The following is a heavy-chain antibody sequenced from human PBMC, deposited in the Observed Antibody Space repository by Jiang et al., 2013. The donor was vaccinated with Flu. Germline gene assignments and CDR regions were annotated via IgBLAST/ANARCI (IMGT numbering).Heavy chain of an antibody. CDR3: AKVGAYYYGSGSYYDY. CDR2: VSGSGTGT. V-gene: IGHV3-23*01. Sequence: QLLEVWGRAWYEPGGSLRLSCAASGFTFSSYAMSWVRQAPGKGLEWVSAVSGSGTGTYFADSVKGRFTISRDNSKNTLYLQMNSLRAEDTAVYYCAKVGAYYYGSGSYYDYWGQGTLVTVSS. D-gene: IGHD3-10*01. J-gene: IGHJ4*02. CDR1: GFTFSSYA.